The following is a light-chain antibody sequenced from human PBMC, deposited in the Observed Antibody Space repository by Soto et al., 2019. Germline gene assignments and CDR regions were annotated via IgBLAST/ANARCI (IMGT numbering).Light chain of an antibody. CDR3: SSYTTSSLGV. Sequence: QSVLTQPASVSGSPGQSITISCSGTSSDIGRFDYVSWYQQHPGKAPKLMIYEVSNRPSGVSNRFSGSKSGNTASLTISGLQAEDEADYYCSSYTTSSLGVFGGGTQLTVL. CDR1: SSDIGRFDY. J-gene: IGLJ3*02. CDR2: EVS. V-gene: IGLV2-14*01.